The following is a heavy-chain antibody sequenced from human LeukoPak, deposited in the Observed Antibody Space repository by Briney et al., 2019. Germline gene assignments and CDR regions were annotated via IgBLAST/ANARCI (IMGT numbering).Heavy chain of an antibody. D-gene: IGHD4-17*01. J-gene: IGHJ4*02. V-gene: IGHV3-21*01. Sequence: PGGSLRLSCAASGFTFSSYSMNWVRQAPGKGLEWVSSISSSSSYIYYADSVKGRFTISRDNAKNSLYLQMNSLRAEDTAVYYCAREDDCGDYVDYWGQGTLVTVSS. CDR2: ISSSSSYI. CDR3: AREDDCGDYVDY. CDR1: GFTFSSYS.